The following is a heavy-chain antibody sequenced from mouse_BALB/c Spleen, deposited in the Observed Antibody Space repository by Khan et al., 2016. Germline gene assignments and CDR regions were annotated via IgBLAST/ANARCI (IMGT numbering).Heavy chain of an antibody. CDR2: IYPGDGDT. D-gene: IGHD1-3*01. CDR3: ARKFPFDY. CDR1: GYTFTTYW. J-gene: IGHJ2*01. V-gene: IGHV1-87*01. Sequence: VELVESGAELARPGASVKLSCKASGYTFTTYWIQWVKQRPGQGLEWIGAIYPGDGDTRYTQKFKGKATLTADKSSSTAYMQLSSLASEDSAVYYCARKFPFDYWGQGTTLTVSS.